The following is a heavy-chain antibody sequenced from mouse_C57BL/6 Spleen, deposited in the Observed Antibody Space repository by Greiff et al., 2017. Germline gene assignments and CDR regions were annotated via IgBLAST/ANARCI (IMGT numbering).Heavy chain of an antibody. CDR1: GYTFTSYW. Sequence: QVQLQQPGAELVRPGSSVKLSCKASGYTFTSYWMHWVKQRPIQGLEWIGNIDPSDSETHYNQKFKDKATLTVDKSSSTAYMQLSSLTSEDSAVYYCARSPLYYDYEGYWYFDVWGTGTTVTVSS. J-gene: IGHJ1*03. V-gene: IGHV1-52*01. CDR3: ARSPLYYDYEGYWYFDV. D-gene: IGHD2-4*01. CDR2: IDPSDSET.